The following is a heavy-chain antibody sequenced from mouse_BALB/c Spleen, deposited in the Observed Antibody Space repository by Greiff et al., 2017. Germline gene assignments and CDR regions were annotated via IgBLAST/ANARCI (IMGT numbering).Heavy chain of an antibody. CDR2: IDPENGDT. D-gene: IGHD2-14*01. CDR3: NAWRYRYDEDY. CDR1: GFNIKDYY. V-gene: IGHV14-4*02. Sequence: VQLQQSGAELVRPGASVKLSCTASGFNIKDYYMHWVKQRPEQGLEWIGWIDPENGDTEYAPKFQGKATMTADTSSNTAYLQLSSLTSEETAVYYCNAWRYRYDEDYWGQGTTLTVSA. J-gene: IGHJ2*01.